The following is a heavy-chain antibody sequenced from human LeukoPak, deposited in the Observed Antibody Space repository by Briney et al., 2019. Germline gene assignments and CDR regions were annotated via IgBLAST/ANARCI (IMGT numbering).Heavy chain of an antibody. CDR1: GYTLTELS. CDR3: ATASIVVVPANDPFDY. CDR2: FDPEDGET. Sequence: ASVKVSCKVSGYTLTELSMHWVRQAPGKGLGWMGGFDPEDGETIYAQKFQGRVTMTEDTSTDTAYMELSSLRSEDTAVYHCATASIVVVPANDPFDYWGQGTLVTVSS. D-gene: IGHD2-2*01. J-gene: IGHJ4*02. V-gene: IGHV1-24*01.